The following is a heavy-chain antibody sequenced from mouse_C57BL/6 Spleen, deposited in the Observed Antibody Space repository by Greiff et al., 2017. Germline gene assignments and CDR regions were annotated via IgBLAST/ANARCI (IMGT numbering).Heavy chain of an antibody. CDR1: GFSLTSYG. D-gene: IGHD1-1*01. CDR2: IWSDGST. Sequence: VKLMESGPGLVAPSQSLSITCTVSGFSLTSYGVHWVRQPPGKGLEWLVVIWSDGSTTYNSALKSRLSISKDNSKSQVFLKMNSLQTDDTAMYYCARDYGSSGAMDYWGQGTSVTVSS. J-gene: IGHJ4*01. CDR3: ARDYGSSGAMDY. V-gene: IGHV2-6*03.